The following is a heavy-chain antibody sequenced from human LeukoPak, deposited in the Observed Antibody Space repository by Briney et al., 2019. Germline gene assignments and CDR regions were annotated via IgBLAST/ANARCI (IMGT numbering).Heavy chain of an antibody. CDR2: IYYSGST. V-gene: IGHV4-59*01. Sequence: SETLSLACTVSGGSIGRYYWSWIRQPPGKGLEWIGYIYYSGSTNYNPSLNSRVTISVDTSKNQFSLKLSSVTEADTAVYYCARGRMDYYDSSGYYPHLYYYYGMDVWGQGTTVTVSS. D-gene: IGHD3-22*01. J-gene: IGHJ6*02. CDR3: ARGRMDYYDSSGYYPHLYYYYGMDV. CDR1: GGSIGRYY.